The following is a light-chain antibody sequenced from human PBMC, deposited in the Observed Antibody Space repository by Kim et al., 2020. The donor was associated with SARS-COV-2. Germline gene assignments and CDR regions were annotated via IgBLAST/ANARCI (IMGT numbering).Light chain of an antibody. CDR1: SSDVGGYNY. CDR2: DVT. V-gene: IGLV2-14*03. CDR3: SSYTSSSSWV. Sequence: GQSITFSCTGTSSDVGGYNYVSWYQQHPGKAPKLMIYDVTNRPSGVSNRFSGSKSGNTASLTISGLQAEDEADYYCSSYTSSSSWVFGGGTKLTVL. J-gene: IGLJ3*02.